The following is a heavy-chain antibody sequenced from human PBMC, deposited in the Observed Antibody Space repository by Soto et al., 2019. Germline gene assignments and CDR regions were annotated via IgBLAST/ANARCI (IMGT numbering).Heavy chain of an antibody. Sequence: ASVKVSCKASGYTFTSYYMHWVRQAPGQGLEWMGIINPSGGSTSYAQKFQGRFTISRDNSRDTVHLQMNRLRVDDTALYYCVREDGLRSFDSWGQGTLVTVSS. V-gene: IGHV1-46*01. D-gene: IGHD3-9*01. J-gene: IGHJ4*02. CDR1: GYTFTSYY. CDR2: INPSGGST. CDR3: VREDGLRSFDS.